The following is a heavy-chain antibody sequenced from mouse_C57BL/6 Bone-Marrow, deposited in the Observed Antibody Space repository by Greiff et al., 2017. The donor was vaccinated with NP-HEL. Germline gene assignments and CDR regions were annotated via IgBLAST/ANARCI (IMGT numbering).Heavy chain of an antibody. D-gene: IGHD4-1*01. Sequence: EVMLVESGGGLVKPGGSLKLSCAASGFTFSSYTMSWVRQTPEKRLEWVATISGGGGNTYYPDSVKGRFTISRDNAKNTLYLQMSSLRSEDTALYYCARTGTWFAYGGQGNLVTVSA. CDR3: ARTGTWFAY. CDR2: ISGGGGNT. V-gene: IGHV5-9*01. J-gene: IGHJ3*01. CDR1: GFTFSSYT.